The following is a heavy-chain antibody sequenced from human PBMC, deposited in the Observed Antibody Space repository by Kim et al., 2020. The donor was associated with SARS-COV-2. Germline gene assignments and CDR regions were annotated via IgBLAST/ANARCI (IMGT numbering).Heavy chain of an antibody. CDR2: IIPIFGTA. D-gene: IGHD6-13*01. V-gene: IGHV1-69*13. J-gene: IGHJ6*02. CDR1: GGTFSSYA. CDR3: ARRDHSSSWHGGGLYNYYYYYGMDV. Sequence: SVKVSCKASGGTFSSYAISWVRQAPGQGLEWMGGIIPIFGTANYAQKFQGRVTITADESTSTAYMELSSLRSEDTAVYYCARRDHSSSWHGGGLYNYYYYYGMDVRGQGTTVTVSS.